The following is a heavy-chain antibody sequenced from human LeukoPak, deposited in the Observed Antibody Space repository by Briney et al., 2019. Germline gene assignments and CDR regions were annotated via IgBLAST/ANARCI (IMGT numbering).Heavy chain of an antibody. Sequence: GGSLRLSCAASGFTFSDYYMSWIRQAPGKGLEWVSYISSSGSTIYYADSVKGRFTISRDNAKNSLYLQMNSLRAEDTAVYYCARDARQSHDYGAPRGWFDPRGQGTLVTVSS. CDR1: GFTFSDYY. CDR2: ISSSGSTI. D-gene: IGHD4-17*01. CDR3: ARDARQSHDYGAPRGWFDP. J-gene: IGHJ5*02. V-gene: IGHV3-11*01.